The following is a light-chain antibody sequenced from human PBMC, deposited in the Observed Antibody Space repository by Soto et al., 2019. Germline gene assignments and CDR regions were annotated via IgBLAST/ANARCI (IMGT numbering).Light chain of an antibody. V-gene: IGLV2-14*03. CDR2: DVN. Sequence: QSALTQPASVSGSPGQSVTISCTGASSDVGADEHVSWYQQHPGRAPKLRLYDVNNRPSGVSNHFSGSKSGNTASLVISGLQANDEADYYCSSYSTTNILVFGSGTKVTVL. CDR1: SSDVGADEH. CDR3: SSYSTTNILV. J-gene: IGLJ1*01.